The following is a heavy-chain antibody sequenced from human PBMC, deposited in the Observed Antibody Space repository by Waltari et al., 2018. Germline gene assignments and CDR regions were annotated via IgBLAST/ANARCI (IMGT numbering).Heavy chain of an antibody. CDR3: VRHCFALVGSCNWFDP. V-gene: IGHV4-39*01. J-gene: IGHJ5*02. CDR2: IFHTGST. CDR1: GGSITNSIYY. Sequence: QLQLQESGPGLVKPSETLSLTCIVSGGSITNSIYYWAWVRQPPGKGLEWIGAIFHTGSTYSTPSLKSRVSISVDTSNNQFSLKLTSVTAADAAVYYCVRHCFALVGSCNWFDPWGQGTLVTVSS. D-gene: IGHD2-21*01.